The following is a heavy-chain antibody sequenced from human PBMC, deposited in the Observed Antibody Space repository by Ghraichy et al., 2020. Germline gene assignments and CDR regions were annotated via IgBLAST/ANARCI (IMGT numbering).Heavy chain of an antibody. CDR3: ARDDYSKGPNWFDP. J-gene: IGHJ5*02. D-gene: IGHD4-11*01. V-gene: IGHV1-3*01. CDR2: INAGNGNT. CDR1: RYTFTSYA. Sequence: ASVKVSCKASRYTFTSYAMHWVRQAPGQRLEWMGWINAGNGNTKYSQKFQGRVTITRDTSASTAYMELSSLRSEDMAVYYCARDDYSKGPNWFDPWGQGTLVTVSS.